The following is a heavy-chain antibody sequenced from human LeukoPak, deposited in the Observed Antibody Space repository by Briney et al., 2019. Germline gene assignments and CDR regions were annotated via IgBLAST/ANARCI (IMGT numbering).Heavy chain of an antibody. V-gene: IGHV4-34*01. D-gene: IGHD5-24*01. J-gene: IGHJ1*01. CDR2: INHSGST. CDR1: GGSFSGYY. Sequence: SETLSLTCAVYGGSFSGYYWSWIRQPPGKGLEWIGEINHSGSTNYNPSLKSRVTISVDTSKNQFSLKLSSVTAVDTAVYYCAGGGGVEMATTIAEYFQHWGQGTLVTVSS. CDR3: AGGGGVEMATTIAEYFQH.